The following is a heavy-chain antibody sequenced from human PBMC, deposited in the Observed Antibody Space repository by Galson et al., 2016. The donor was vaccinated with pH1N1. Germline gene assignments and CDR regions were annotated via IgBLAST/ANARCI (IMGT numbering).Heavy chain of an antibody. CDR2: IFYRGST. D-gene: IGHD6-13*01. Sequence: TLSLTCTVSGGSISSGGYSWSWIRQHPGKGLEWIGYIFYRGSTYYNPSRKSPVTIAVDTTKNHFFLKLSSVTAADTAVYSCVRQIAAPGTFCIDDWGQGTLVTVSS. CDR3: VRQIAAPGTFCIDD. J-gene: IGHJ4*02. CDR1: GGSISSGGYS. V-gene: IGHV4-31*01.